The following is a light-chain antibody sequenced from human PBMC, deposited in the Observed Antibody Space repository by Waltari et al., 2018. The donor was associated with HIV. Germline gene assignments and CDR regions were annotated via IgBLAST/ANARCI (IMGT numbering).Light chain of an antibody. J-gene: IGKJ1*01. CDR1: QSLLHSNGKNY. CDR3: MQALHTPWT. Sequence: DFVMTQSSLSLPVSPGEPASISCRSSQSLLHSNGKNYLDWYLQKPGQSPQLLIYLGSNRASGVPDRFSGSGSDTDFTLKISRVEAEDVGVYYCMQALHTPWTFGQGTKVEIK. V-gene: IGKV2-28*01. CDR2: LGS.